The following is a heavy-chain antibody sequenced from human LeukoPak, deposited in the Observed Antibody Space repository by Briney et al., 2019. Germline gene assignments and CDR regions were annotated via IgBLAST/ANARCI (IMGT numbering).Heavy chain of an antibody. J-gene: IGHJ4*02. CDR3: ARDMDSGPDFFDY. V-gene: IGHV1-2*02. Sequence: GASVKVSRKASGYTFTDYYMHWVRQAPGQGLEWMGWINPHSGGTDHAQKFQGRVTMTRDTSISTAYMELSRLRSDDTAVYYCARDMDSGPDFFDYWGLGTLATVSS. D-gene: IGHD1-26*01. CDR2: INPHSGGT. CDR1: GYTFTDYY.